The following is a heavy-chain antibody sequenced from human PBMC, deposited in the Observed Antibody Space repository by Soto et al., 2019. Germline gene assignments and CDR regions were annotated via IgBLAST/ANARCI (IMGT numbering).Heavy chain of an antibody. J-gene: IGHJ5*02. CDR2: ISPESGVT. D-gene: IGHD2-21*01. Sequence: QVQLVQSGAEVKMPGASVRVSCEASGYTFTEYFLHWVRQAPGQGLEWMGWISPESGVTHIAPNFEGSVTTTADTAIITAYMQLSGVRAEDTAVYYWARATLIIRHMSYWGEASPGVVEHWGQGTLGSVSS. V-gene: IGHV1-2*02. CDR1: GYTFTEYF. CDR3: ARATLIIRHMSYWGEASPGVVEH.